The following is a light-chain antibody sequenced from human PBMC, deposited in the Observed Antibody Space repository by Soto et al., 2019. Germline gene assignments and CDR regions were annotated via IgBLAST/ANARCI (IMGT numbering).Light chain of an antibody. CDR3: CSYAGSVWV. CDR2: EGS. CDR1: SSDVGSYNL. Sequence: QSALTQPASVSGSPGQSITISCTGTSSDVGSYNLVSWYQQHPGKAHKLMIYEGSKRPSGVSNRFSGSKSGNTASLTISGLQAEDEADYYCCSYAGSVWVFGGGTKLTVL. V-gene: IGLV2-23*01. J-gene: IGLJ3*02.